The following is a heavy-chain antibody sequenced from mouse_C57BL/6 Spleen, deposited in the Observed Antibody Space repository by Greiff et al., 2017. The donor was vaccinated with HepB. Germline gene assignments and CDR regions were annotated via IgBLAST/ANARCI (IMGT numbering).Heavy chain of an antibody. V-gene: IGHV1-26*01. J-gene: IGHJ4*01. Sequence: VQLQQSGPELVKPGASVKISCKASGYTFTDYYMNWVKQSHGKSLEWIGDINPNNGGTSYNQKFKGKATLTVDKSSSTAYMELRSLTSEDSAVYYCAREDDYYGSSYEFYAMDYWGQGTSVTVSS. CDR3: AREDDYYGSSYEFYAMDY. CDR1: GYTFTDYY. CDR2: INPNNGGT. D-gene: IGHD1-1*01.